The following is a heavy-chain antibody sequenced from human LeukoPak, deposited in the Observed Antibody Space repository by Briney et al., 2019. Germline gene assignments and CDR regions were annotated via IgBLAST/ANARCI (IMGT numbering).Heavy chain of an antibody. Sequence: SETLSLTCTVSGGSISSSSYYWGWIRQPPGKGLEWIGSIYYSGSTYYNPSLKSRVTISVDTSKNQFSLKLSSVTAADTAVYYCARHSWRYCSSTSCLNWFDPWGQGTLVTASS. V-gene: IGHV4-39*01. J-gene: IGHJ5*02. CDR1: GGSISSSSYY. CDR3: ARHSWRYCSSTSCLNWFDP. D-gene: IGHD2-2*01. CDR2: IYYSGST.